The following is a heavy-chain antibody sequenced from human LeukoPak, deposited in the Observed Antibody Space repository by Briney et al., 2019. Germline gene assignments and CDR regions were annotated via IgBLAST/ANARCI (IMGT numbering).Heavy chain of an antibody. CDR3: AKQYYYGSGSYYFDY. V-gene: IGHV3-23*01. J-gene: IGHJ4*02. CDR2: ISGSGGST. Sequence: GSLRLSCAASGFTFSSYAMSWVRQAPGKGLEWVSAISGSGGSTYYADSVKGRFTISRDNSKNTLYLQMNSLRAEDTAVYYCAKQYYYGSGSYYFDYWGQGTLVTVSS. D-gene: IGHD3-10*01. CDR1: GFTFSSYA.